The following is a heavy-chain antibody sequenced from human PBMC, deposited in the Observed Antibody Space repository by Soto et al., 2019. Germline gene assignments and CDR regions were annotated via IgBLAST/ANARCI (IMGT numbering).Heavy chain of an antibody. CDR2: TYSRSKWYN. V-gene: IGHV6-1*01. D-gene: IGHD5-12*01. CDR1: GDSVSSNTAS. Sequence: PSQTLSLTCAISGDSVSSNTASLNWVRQSPSRGLEWLGRTYSRSKWYNDYAVSVKSRIIINPDTSKNQFSLQLNSVTPEDTAVYYCAKGDNLGPKTGYAFDPWGQGILVTVSS. J-gene: IGHJ5*02. CDR3: AKGDNLGPKTGYAFDP.